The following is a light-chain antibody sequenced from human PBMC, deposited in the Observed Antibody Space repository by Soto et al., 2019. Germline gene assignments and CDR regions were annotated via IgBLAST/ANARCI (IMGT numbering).Light chain of an antibody. CDR3: ISYTGSSTSYV. V-gene: IGLV2-14*01. CDR2: GVS. J-gene: IGLJ1*01. Sequence: QSVLTQPASVSGSPVQSITMSCSGTRSDIGSYNYVAWYQQFPGKTPKILIYGVSNRPSGVSSRFSGSKSGNTASLTISGLQAEDEADYYCISYTGSSTSYVFGSGTKVTVL. CDR1: RSDIGSYNY.